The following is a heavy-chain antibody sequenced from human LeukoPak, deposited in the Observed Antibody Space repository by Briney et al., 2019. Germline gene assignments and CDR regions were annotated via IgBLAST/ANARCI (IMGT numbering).Heavy chain of an antibody. J-gene: IGHJ4*02. Sequence: ASVKVSCKASGYTFTSYYMHWVRQAPGQGLEWMGIINPSGGSTSYAQKFQGRVTMTRDTSTSTVYMELSSLRSEDTAVYYCARDLAPSMVRGVIIGEPATDYWGQGTLVTVSS. D-gene: IGHD3-10*01. CDR3: ARDLAPSMVRGVIIGEPATDY. V-gene: IGHV1-46*01. CDR2: INPSGGST. CDR1: GYTFTSYY.